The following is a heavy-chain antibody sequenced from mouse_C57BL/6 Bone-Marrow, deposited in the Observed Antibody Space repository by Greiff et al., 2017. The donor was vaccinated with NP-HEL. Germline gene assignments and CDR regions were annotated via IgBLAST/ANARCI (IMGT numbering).Heavy chain of an antibody. CDR2: IYPGNSDT. V-gene: IGHV1-5*01. Sequence: EVKVEESGTVLARPGASVKMSCKTSGYTFTSYWMHWVKQRPGQGLEWIGAIYPGNSDTSYNQKFKGKAKLTAVTSASTAYMELSSLTNEDSAVYYCTHGSSYGDFDYWGQGTTLTVSS. J-gene: IGHJ2*01. CDR3: THGSSYGDFDY. CDR1: GYTFTSYW. D-gene: IGHD1-1*01.